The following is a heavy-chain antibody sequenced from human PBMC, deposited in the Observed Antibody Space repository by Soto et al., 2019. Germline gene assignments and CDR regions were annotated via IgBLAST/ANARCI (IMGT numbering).Heavy chain of an antibody. CDR3: ARDLGVPSDYYDSSGYFRSNWFDP. D-gene: IGHD3-22*01. CDR1: GGTFTGYY. J-gene: IGHJ5*02. CDR2: INPNSGGT. V-gene: IGHV1-2*04. Sequence: ASVKVSCKASGGTFTGYYMHWVRQAPGQGLEWMGWINPNSGGTNYAQKFQGWVTMTRDTSISTAYMELSRLRSDDTAVYYCARDLGVPSDYYDSSGYFRSNWFDPWGQGTLVTVSS.